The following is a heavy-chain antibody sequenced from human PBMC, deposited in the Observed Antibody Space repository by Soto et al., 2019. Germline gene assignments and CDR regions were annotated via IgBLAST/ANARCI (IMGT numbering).Heavy chain of an antibody. D-gene: IGHD6-19*01. CDR2: VYNGGGT. J-gene: IGHJ4*02. V-gene: IGHV4-31*03. CDR3: ARGLRSGWYERDYFDF. CDR1: GGSFRSGASY. Sequence: QVQVHQSGPGLVKPSETLSLTCTVSGGSFRSGASYWSWIRQLPGQGLEWIGYVYNGGGTYYSPALTSRLTLSADSSKTQFFLKVTSVTAADTGVYCCARGLRSGWYERDYFDFWGPGTQVTVAS.